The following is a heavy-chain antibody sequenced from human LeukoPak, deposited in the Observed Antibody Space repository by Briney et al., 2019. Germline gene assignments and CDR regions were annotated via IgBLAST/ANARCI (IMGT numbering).Heavy chain of an antibody. Sequence: EASVKVSCKASDYIFITYGITWVRQAPGQGLEWMGWISAYNGYTNYAQNLQGRVTMTTDTSTTTAYMELRSLRSDDTAVYYCARTWRDRPYHFDYWGQGTLVTVSS. CDR2: ISAYNGYT. CDR1: DYIFITYG. CDR3: ARTWRDRPYHFDY. D-gene: IGHD3-3*01. V-gene: IGHV1-18*01. J-gene: IGHJ4*02.